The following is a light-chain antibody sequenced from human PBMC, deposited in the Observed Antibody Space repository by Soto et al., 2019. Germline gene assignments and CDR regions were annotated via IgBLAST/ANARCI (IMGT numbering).Light chain of an antibody. CDR2: GGS. CDR1: QSVTSTY. V-gene: IGKV3-20*01. J-gene: IGKJ5*01. CDR3: QQYGSSPRT. Sequence: EIVLTQSPGTLSLSPGERATLSCRASQSVTSTYLAWYQQTPGQAPRLLIYGGSSRATGIPDRFSGSGSGTDFTLTITRLEPEDFAVYYCQQYGSSPRTFGQGTRLEIK.